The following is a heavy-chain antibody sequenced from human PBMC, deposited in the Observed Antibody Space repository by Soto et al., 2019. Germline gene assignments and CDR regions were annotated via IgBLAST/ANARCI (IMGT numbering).Heavy chain of an antibody. CDR3: ASLSADTSGTFDS. Sequence: QVQLVQSGAEVKRPGSSVKVSCKASGDSFSRSTFSWVRQAPGQGLEWMGRFIPMLGIANYAQTFQGRVTITADKSTSTAYMDLSSLRSEDTAVYSCASLSADTSGTFDSWGQGTLVTVSS. CDR2: FIPMLGIA. V-gene: IGHV1-69*02. J-gene: IGHJ4*02. D-gene: IGHD1-1*01. CDR1: GDSFSRST.